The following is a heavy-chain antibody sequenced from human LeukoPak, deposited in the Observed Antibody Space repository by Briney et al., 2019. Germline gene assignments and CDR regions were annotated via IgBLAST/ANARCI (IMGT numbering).Heavy chain of an antibody. CDR3: TTDPSVWSGYHHYYYHGMDV. Sequence: GGSLRLSCAASGCTFSNAWISGVRQAPGKGLEWVGRIKSKTDGGTTDYAAPVKGRFTISRDESKNTLYLQMNSLKTEDTAVYYCTTDPSVWSGYHHYYYHGMDVWGQGTTVTVSS. J-gene: IGHJ6*02. CDR1: GCTFSNAW. CDR2: IKSKTDGGTT. V-gene: IGHV3-15*01. D-gene: IGHD3-3*01.